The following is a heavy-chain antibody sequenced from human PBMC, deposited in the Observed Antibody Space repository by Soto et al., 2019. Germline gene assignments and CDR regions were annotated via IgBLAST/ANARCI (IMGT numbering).Heavy chain of an antibody. D-gene: IGHD3-10*01. J-gene: IGHJ5*02. Sequence: SETLSLTCAVYGGSFSDYYWSWIRQPPGKGLEWIGEINHTGSTNYNPSIKSRVAITVDTSKNQFSLKLISVTAADTAVYYCARESYGRAPGGFAPWGQGTRVTVSS. CDR2: INHTGST. CDR1: GGSFSDYY. CDR3: ARESYGRAPGGFAP. V-gene: IGHV4-34*01.